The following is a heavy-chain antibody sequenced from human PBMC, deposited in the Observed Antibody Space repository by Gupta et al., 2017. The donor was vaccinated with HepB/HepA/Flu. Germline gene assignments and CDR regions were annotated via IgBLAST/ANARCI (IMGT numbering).Heavy chain of an antibody. J-gene: IGHJ6*03. CDR2: ITGGGYNT. Sequence: EVQVLESGGGLVQPGGSLRLSCAASGFTFNIHSVTWVRQAPGKGLEWVSAITGGGYNTFYADSVRGRFTISRDNSNKMVYLQMNSLRAEDTGVYYCAKEGMRSYYPQYYMDVWGKGTTVTVSS. CDR1: GFTFNIHS. CDR3: AKEGMRSYYPQYYMDV. V-gene: IGHV3-23*01.